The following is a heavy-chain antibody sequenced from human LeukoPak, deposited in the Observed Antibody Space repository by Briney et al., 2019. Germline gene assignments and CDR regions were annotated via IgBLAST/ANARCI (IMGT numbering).Heavy chain of an antibody. CDR1: GFTFSSYW. CDR2: IKQDGSEK. CDR3: ARETTWTQLYYGMDV. J-gene: IGHJ6*02. Sequence: GGSLRLSCAASGFTFSSYWMSWVRQAPEKGLEWVANIKQDGSEKYYVDSVKGRFTISRDNAKNSLYLQMNSLRAEDTAVYYCARETTWTQLYYGMDVWGQGTTVTVSS. V-gene: IGHV3-7*01. D-gene: IGHD5-18*01.